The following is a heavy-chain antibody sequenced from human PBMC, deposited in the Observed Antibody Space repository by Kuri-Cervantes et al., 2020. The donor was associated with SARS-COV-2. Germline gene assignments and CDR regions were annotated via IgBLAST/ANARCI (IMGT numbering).Heavy chain of an antibody. CDR3: VRDGDHWNFDY. D-gene: IGHD1-1*01. Sequence: ETLCLTCAASGLTFSGHWINWVPQAPGKGLVWVTRINPDGSYTNNAYSVKGRFTLSRDNAKNMLFLQMNSLRAVDTAVYYCVRDGDHWNFDYWGQGTLVTVSS. V-gene: IGHV3-74*01. CDR1: GLTFSGHW. CDR2: INPDGSYT. J-gene: IGHJ4*02.